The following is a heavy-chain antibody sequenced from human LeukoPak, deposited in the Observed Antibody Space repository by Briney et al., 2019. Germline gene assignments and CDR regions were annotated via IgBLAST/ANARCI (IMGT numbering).Heavy chain of an antibody. J-gene: IGHJ4*02. CDR1: GFTFSSYW. V-gene: IGHV3-7*01. D-gene: IGHD3-10*01. CDR2: IKQDGSEK. CDR3: AALMVRGVKHFDY. Sequence: GGSLRLSCAASGFTFSSYWMSWVRQAPGKGLEWVANIKQDGSEKYYVDSVKGRFTISRDNAKNSLYLQMNSLRAEDTAVYYCAALMVRGVKHFDYWGQGTLVTVSS.